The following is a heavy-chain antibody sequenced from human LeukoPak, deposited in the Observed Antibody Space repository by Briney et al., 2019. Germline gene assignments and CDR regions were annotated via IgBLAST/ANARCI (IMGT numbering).Heavy chain of an antibody. J-gene: IGHJ6*03. CDR3: ARDLSGYSSGWYSPWGPDHYYYYMDV. D-gene: IGHD6-19*01. CDR1: GGSISSSSYY. Sequence: SETLSLTCTVSGGSISSSSYYWGWIRQPPGKGLEWIGSIYYSGSTYYNPSLKSRVTISVDTSKNQFSLKLSSVTAADTAVYYCARDLSGYSSGWYSPWGPDHYYYYMDVWGKGTTVTVSS. CDR2: IYYSGST. V-gene: IGHV4-39*07.